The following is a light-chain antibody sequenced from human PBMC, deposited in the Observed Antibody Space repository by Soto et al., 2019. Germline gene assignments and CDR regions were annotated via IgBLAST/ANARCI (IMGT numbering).Light chain of an antibody. CDR3: QHRYNWPRT. V-gene: IGKV3-11*02. J-gene: IGKJ1*01. CDR1: QSVSSY. Sequence: EIVLTQSPATLSLSPGERATLSCRASQSVSSYLAWYQQKPGQGPRLLIYDASNRATGIPARFSGSGSGRDFTLTISSLEPEDFAVYYCQHRYNWPRTFGQGTKVEIK. CDR2: DAS.